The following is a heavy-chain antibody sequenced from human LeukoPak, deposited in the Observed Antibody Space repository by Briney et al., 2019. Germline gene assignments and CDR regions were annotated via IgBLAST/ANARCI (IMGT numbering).Heavy chain of an antibody. CDR3: ARAEQQLVPFDP. V-gene: IGHV4-34*01. CDR1: GGSFSGYY. Sequence: PSETLSLTCAVYGGSFSGYYWSWIRQPPGKGLEWIGEINHSGSTNYNPSLKNRVTISVDTSKNQFSLKLSSVTAADTAVYYCARAEQQLVPFDPWGQGTLVTVSS. D-gene: IGHD6-13*01. J-gene: IGHJ5*02. CDR2: INHSGST.